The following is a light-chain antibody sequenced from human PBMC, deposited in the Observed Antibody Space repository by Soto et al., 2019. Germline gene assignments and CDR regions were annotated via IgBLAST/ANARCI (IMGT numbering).Light chain of an antibody. CDR3: QQSYSTPLT. J-gene: IGKJ4*01. CDR2: AAS. CDR1: QSISSY. Sequence: DIQMTQSPSSLSASVGDRVTITCRASQSISSYLNWYQQKPGKAPKLLIYAASSLQSGVPSRFSGSGFRTDFTLTISSLQPEDFATYYFQQSYSTPLTFGGGTKVEIK. V-gene: IGKV1-39*01.